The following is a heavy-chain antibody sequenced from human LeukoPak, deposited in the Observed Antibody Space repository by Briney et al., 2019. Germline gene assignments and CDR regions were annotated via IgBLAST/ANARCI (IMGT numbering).Heavy chain of an antibody. CDR3: APIGAGY. J-gene: IGHJ4*02. D-gene: IGHD4/OR15-4a*01. CDR2: IRSDGSST. V-gene: IGHV3-74*03. Sequence: GGSLRLSCASSGHPFTGNWHWGRPAPGKGLVLVSRIRSDGSSTTYADSVKGRFTVSRDSAKNTLHLQMNSLRVEDTAVYYCAPIGAGYWGQGTVVSVSS. CDR1: GHPFTGNW.